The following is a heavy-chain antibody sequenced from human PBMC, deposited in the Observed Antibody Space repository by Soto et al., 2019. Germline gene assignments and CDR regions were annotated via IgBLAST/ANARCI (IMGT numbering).Heavy chain of an antibody. Sequence: SVKVSCKALGNTFTYRYLHWVRQAPGQALEWMGWITPFSGDVHYAQKFQERVTITRDRSINTAYMQMSSLRSEDTAMYFCASGGAGSGPFTWELPDHWGQGTLVTSPQ. D-gene: IGHD1-26*01. CDR1: GNTFTYRY. J-gene: IGHJ4*02. CDR3: ASGGAGSGPFTWELPDH. CDR2: ITPFSGDV. V-gene: IGHV1-45*02.